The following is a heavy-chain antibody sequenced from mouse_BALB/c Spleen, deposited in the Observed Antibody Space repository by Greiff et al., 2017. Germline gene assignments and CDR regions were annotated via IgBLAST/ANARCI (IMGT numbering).Heavy chain of an antibody. Sequence: EVQRVESGGGLVKPGGSLKLSCAASGFAFSSYDMSWVRQTPEKRLEWVAYISSGGGSTYYPDTVKGRFTISRDNAKNTLYLQMSSLKSEDTAMYYCARRGTYGSNFDYWGQGTTLTVSS. D-gene: IGHD1-1*01. CDR3: ARRGTYGSNFDY. J-gene: IGHJ2*01. CDR2: ISSGGGST. V-gene: IGHV5-12-1*01. CDR1: GFAFSSYD.